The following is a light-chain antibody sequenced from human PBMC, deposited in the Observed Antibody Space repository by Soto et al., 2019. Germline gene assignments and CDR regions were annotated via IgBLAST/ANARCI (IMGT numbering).Light chain of an antibody. CDR1: SSDVGGYDY. CDR3: RSYTSSSTYV. Sequence: QSVLTQPASVSGSPGQSIAISCTGTSSDVGGYDYVSWYQQHPGKAPKLMIYDVSNRPSGVSNRFSGSKSDNTASLTISGLQAEDEADYYCRSYTSSSTYVFGTGTKLTVL. J-gene: IGLJ1*01. CDR2: DVS. V-gene: IGLV2-14*01.